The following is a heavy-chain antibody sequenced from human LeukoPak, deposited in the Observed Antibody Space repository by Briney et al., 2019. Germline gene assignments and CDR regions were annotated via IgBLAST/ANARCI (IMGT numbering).Heavy chain of an antibody. Sequence: ASVKVSCKASGYTFTGYYMHWVRQAPGQGLEXXXXXNPNSGGTNYAQKFQGRVTMTRDTSISTAYIELSRLTSDDTAVYYCARASITIFGVVSPLDYWGQGTLVTVSS. V-gene: IGHV1-2*02. CDR1: GYTFTGYY. CDR3: ARASITIFGVVSPLDY. CDR2: XNPNSGGT. D-gene: IGHD3-3*01. J-gene: IGHJ4*02.